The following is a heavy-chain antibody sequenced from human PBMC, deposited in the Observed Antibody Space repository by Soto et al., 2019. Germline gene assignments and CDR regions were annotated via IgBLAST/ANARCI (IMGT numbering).Heavy chain of an antibody. CDR2: INAGNGNT. J-gene: IGHJ5*02. D-gene: IGHD2-15*01. Sequence: ASVKGSCKASGYTYTRYAVHWVRQTQGQRLEWMGWINAGNGNTKYSQKFQGRVTITRDTSASTAYMELSSLRSEDTAVYYCARGGVVVVVAATPGFDPWGQGTLVTVSS. CDR1: GYTYTRYA. CDR3: ARGGVVVVVAATPGFDP. V-gene: IGHV1-3*01.